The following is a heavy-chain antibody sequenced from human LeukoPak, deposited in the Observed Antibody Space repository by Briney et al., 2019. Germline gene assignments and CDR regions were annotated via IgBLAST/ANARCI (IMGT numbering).Heavy chain of an antibody. J-gene: IGHJ5*02. D-gene: IGHD3-10*01. Sequence: TSETLSLTCTVSGGSISSGDYYWSWIRQPPGKGLEWIGYIYYSGSTYYNPSLKSRVTISVDTSKNQFSLKLSSVTAADTAVYYCARGFETVYYYGSGSSNWSDPWGQGTLVTVSS. V-gene: IGHV4-30-4*01. CDR2: IYYSGST. CDR1: GGSISSGDYY. CDR3: ARGFETVYYYGSGSSNWSDP.